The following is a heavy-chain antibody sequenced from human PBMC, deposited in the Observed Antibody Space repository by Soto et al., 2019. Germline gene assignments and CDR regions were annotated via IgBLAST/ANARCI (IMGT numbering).Heavy chain of an antibody. D-gene: IGHD6-13*01. CDR3: ARLGPAAAEHYYYYGMDV. V-gene: IGHV4-39*01. CDR1: GGSISSSSYY. J-gene: IGHJ6*02. CDR2: IYYSGST. Sequence: SETLSLTCTVSGGSISSSSYYWGWIRQPLGKGLEWIGSIYYSGSTYYNPSLKSRVTISVDTSKNQFSLKLSSVTAADTAVYYCARLGPAAAEHYYYYGMDVWGQGTTVTVSS.